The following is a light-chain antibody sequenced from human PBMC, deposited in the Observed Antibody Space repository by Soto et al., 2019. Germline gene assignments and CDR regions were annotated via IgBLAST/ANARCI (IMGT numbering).Light chain of an antibody. J-gene: IGLJ2*01. Sequence: QSVLTQPPSASGTPGQRVTISCSGSSSNIGRSYVFWYKQLPGTAPRLLIYRNNQRPSGVPDRFAGSKSGTGASLAISGLGSDDEAVYYCAAWDDSLSGVVFGGGTQLTVL. CDR2: RNN. CDR1: SSNIGRSY. V-gene: IGLV1-47*01. CDR3: AAWDDSLSGVV.